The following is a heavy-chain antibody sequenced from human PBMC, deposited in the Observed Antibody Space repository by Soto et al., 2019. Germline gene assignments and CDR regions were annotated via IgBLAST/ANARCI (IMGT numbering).Heavy chain of an antibody. CDR2: ISYSGST. CDR1: GASFSAYF. Sequence: SETLSLTCAVHGASFSAYFWNWIRQPPGKGLEWIGYISYSGSTSYNPSLKSRLIISVDTSQNQVSLKLASVTAADTAVYYCLTQGFGPLHGLVDVWGQGTTVTVSS. D-gene: IGHD3-10*01. CDR3: LTQGFGPLHGLVDV. V-gene: IGHV4-34*06. J-gene: IGHJ6*02.